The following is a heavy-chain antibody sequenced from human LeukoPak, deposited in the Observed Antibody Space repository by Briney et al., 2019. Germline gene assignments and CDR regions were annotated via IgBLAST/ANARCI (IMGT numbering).Heavy chain of an antibody. CDR3: ALSIAARPYWFGP. D-gene: IGHD6-6*01. V-gene: IGHV1-8*01. CDR1: GYTFTSYD. Sequence: GASVKVSCKASGYTFTSYDINWVRQATGQGLEWMGWMNPNSGNTGYAQKFQGRVTMTRNTSISTAYMELSSLRSEDTAVYYCALSIAARPYWFGPWGQGTLVTVSS. J-gene: IGHJ5*02. CDR2: MNPNSGNT.